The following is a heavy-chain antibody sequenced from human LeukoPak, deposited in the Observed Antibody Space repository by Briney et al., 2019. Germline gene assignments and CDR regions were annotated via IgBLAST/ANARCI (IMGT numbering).Heavy chain of an antibody. CDR3: ARDQRSYYYDSSAGGNYFDY. Sequence: ASVKVSCKASGYTFTGYYMHWVRQAPGQGLEWMGRINPNSGGTNYAQMFQGRVTMTRDTSISTAYMELSRLRSDDTAVYYCARDQRSYYYDSSAGGNYFDYWGQGTLVTVSS. J-gene: IGHJ4*02. D-gene: IGHD3-22*01. V-gene: IGHV1-2*06. CDR2: INPNSGGT. CDR1: GYTFTGYY.